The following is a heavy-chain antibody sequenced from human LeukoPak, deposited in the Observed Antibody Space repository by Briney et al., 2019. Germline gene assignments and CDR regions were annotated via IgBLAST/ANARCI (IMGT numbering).Heavy chain of an antibody. Sequence: SGILSLTCAVSGGPISSSNWWSWVRQPPGKGLEWIGEIYHSGSTNYNPSLKSRVTISVDKSKNQFSLKLSSVTAADTAVYYCARGSSSWLPYYMDVWGKGTTVTVSS. CDR1: GGPISSSNW. CDR2: IYHSGST. CDR3: ARGSSSWLPYYMDV. D-gene: IGHD6-13*01. V-gene: IGHV4-4*02. J-gene: IGHJ6*03.